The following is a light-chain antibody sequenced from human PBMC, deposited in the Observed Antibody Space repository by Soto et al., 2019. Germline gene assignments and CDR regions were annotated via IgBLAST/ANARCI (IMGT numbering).Light chain of an antibody. Sequence: QLTPSPSSLSASVGDRVTITCRASQGISTLLAWYQQKPGKAPKVLIYESSLLQSGVPSRFSGSGSGTEFTLTISSLQPDDFATYYCQHYNSYSEAFGQGTKVDI. J-gene: IGKJ1*01. CDR3: QHYNSYSEA. V-gene: IGKV1-9*01. CDR2: ESS. CDR1: QGISTL.